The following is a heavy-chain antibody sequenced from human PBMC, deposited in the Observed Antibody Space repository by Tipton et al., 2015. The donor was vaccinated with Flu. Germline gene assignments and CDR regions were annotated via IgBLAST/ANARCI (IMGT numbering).Heavy chain of an antibody. D-gene: IGHD2-21*01. J-gene: IGHJ4*02. Sequence: SLRLSCAASGFTFSNYWILWVRQAPGKGLEWVANINEDGSTTYYVDSVKGRFTISRDNARNSVFLQMNSLRDGDTALYYCAVFKNPGHWGQGPLVTVSS. CDR3: AVFKNPGH. CDR1: GFTFSNYW. V-gene: IGHV3-7*01. CDR2: INEDGSTT.